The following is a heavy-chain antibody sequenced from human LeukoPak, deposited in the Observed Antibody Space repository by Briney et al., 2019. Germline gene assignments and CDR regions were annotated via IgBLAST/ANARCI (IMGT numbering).Heavy chain of an antibody. D-gene: IGHD3-10*01. J-gene: IGHJ4*02. CDR3: ANFGSGSYVGGFDY. Sequence: GGSLRPSCAASGFTFSSYAMSWVRQAPGKGLEWVSAISGSGGSTYYADSVKGRFTISRDNSKNTLYLQMNSLRAEDTAVYYCANFGSGSYVGGFDYWGQGTLVTVSS. CDR1: GFTFSSYA. V-gene: IGHV3-23*01. CDR2: ISGSGGST.